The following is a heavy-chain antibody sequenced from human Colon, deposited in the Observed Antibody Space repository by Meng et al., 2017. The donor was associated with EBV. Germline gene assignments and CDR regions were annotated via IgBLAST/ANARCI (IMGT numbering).Heavy chain of an antibody. CDR3: ARVGAYCGGDCYHPR. CDR2: IYHSGST. Sequence: QGPGPGRVEPSGTLSPTGAVAGGSLSSRNWWSWVRQPPGKGLEWIGEIYHSGSTNYNPSLKSRVTISVDESKNQFSLRLSSVTAADTAVYYCARVGAYCGGDCYHPRWGQGTLVTVSS. D-gene: IGHD2-21*02. V-gene: IGHV4-4*02. J-gene: IGHJ4*02. CDR1: GGSLSSRNW.